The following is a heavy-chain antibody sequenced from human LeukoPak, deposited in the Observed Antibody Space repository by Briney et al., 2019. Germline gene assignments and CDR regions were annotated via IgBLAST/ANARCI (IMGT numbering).Heavy chain of an antibody. CDR1: GYTFTSYG. CDR2: ISAYNGNT. D-gene: IGHD3-10*01. CDR3: ARDKYYYGSGSYYRKTDFDY. V-gene: IGHV1-18*01. J-gene: IGHJ4*02. Sequence: ASVKVSCKASGYTFTSYGISWVRQAPGQGLEWMGWISAYNGNTNYAQKLQGRVTMTTDTSTSTAYMELRSLRSDDTAVYYCARDKYYYGSGSYYRKTDFDYWGQGTPVTVSS.